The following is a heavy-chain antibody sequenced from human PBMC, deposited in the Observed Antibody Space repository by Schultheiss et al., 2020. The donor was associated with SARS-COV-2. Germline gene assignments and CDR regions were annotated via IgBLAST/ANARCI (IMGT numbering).Heavy chain of an antibody. V-gene: IGHV4-34*01. CDR3: ARRDSSGRGGFDY. CDR2: INHSGST. J-gene: IGHJ4*02. CDR1: GGSISSYY. Sequence: SETLSLTCTVSGGSISSYYWGWIRQPPGKGLEWIGEINHSGSTNYNPSLKSRVTISVDTSKNQFSLKLSSVTAADTAVYYCARRDSSGRGGFDYWGQGTLVTVSS. D-gene: IGHD6-19*01.